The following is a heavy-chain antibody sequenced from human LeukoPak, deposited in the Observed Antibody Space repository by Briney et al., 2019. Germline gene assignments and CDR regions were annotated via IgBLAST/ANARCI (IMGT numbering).Heavy chain of an antibody. Sequence: ASVKVSCEASGYTFTGYYMHWVRQAPGQGLEWMGWINPNSGGTNYAQKLQGRVTMTRDTSISTAYMELSRLRSDDTAVYYCARERTVTQRPLDYWGQGTLVTVSS. CDR1: GYTFTGYY. J-gene: IGHJ4*02. CDR3: ARERTVTQRPLDY. V-gene: IGHV1-2*02. D-gene: IGHD4-17*01. CDR2: INPNSGGT.